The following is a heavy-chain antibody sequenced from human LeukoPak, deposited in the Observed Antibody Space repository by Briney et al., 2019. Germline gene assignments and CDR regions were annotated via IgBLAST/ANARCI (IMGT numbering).Heavy chain of an antibody. D-gene: IGHD6-19*01. Sequence: SVKVSCKASGGTFTLYAISWVRQAPGQGLEWMGGIITISGTSNYAQKFQGRLTITADDSTNTAYMELSSPRSEDTAVYYCARERYSSGWYLADYWGQGTLVTVSS. CDR3: ARERYSSGWYLADY. CDR1: GGTFTLYA. CDR2: IITISGTS. J-gene: IGHJ4*02. V-gene: IGHV1-69*13.